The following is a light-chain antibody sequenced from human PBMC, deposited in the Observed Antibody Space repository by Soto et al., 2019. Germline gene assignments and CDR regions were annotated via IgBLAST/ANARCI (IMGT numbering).Light chain of an antibody. J-gene: IGKJ2*01. CDR1: QSISSY. CDR3: QQSYSTPRYT. CDR2: AAS. Sequence: DIQMTQSPSSLSASVGDRVTITCRESQSISSYLNWYQQKPRKAPKLLIYAASSLQSGVPSRFSGSGSGTDFTLTISSLQPEDFATYYCQQSYSTPRYTFGQGTKLEIK. V-gene: IGKV1-39*01.